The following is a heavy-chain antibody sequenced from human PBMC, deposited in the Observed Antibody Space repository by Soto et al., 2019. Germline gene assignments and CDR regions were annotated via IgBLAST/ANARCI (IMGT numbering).Heavy chain of an antibody. CDR2: IDYSGST. D-gene: IGHD3-10*01. Sequence: PSETLSLTCTVSGGSVSSDNYFWSWIRQPPGKGLEWIGYIDYSGSTNYNPSLKSRVTISVEKSKNHFSLKLSSVTAADTAVYFCARVSFGRGTYHWGQGILVTVSS. CDR3: ARVSFGRGTYH. J-gene: IGHJ4*02. CDR1: GGSVSSDNYF. V-gene: IGHV4-61*03.